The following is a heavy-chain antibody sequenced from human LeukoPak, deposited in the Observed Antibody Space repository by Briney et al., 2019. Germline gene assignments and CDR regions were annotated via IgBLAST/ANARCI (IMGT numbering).Heavy chain of an antibody. CDR1: GGSISSYY. CDR3: ARGHGYNSDY. D-gene: IGHD5-24*01. V-gene: IGHV4-59*08. J-gene: IGHJ4*02. Sequence: PSETLSLTCTVSGGSISSYYWSWIRQPPGKGLEWIGYIYYSGSTNYNPSLKSRVTISVDTSKNQFSLKLSSVTAADTAVYYCARGHGYNSDYWGQGTLVTVSS. CDR2: IYYSGST.